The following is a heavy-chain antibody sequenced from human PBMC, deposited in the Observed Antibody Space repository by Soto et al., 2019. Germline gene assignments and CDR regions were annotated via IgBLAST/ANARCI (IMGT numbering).Heavy chain of an antibody. J-gene: IGHJ1*01. CDR1: GYIFTAYS. CDR2: VNPSGGST. Sequence: ASVKVSCKASGYIFTAYSMHWVRQAPGQGLEWMGVVNPSGGSTNYAQKFQGRITMTRDTSTSTVYMDLSSLTSEDTAVYYCGREENCSDGICYSEYFQRWGQGTLVTVSS. CDR3: GREENCSDGICYSEYFQR. D-gene: IGHD2-15*01. V-gene: IGHV1-46*01.